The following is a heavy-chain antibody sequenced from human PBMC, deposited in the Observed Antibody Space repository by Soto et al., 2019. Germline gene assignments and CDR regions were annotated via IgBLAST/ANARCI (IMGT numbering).Heavy chain of an antibody. CDR3: ARDYSLDTAMGTFDY. D-gene: IGHD5-18*01. CDR2: ISYDGSNK. Sequence: VQLVESGGGVVQPGRSLRLSCAASGFTFSSYAMHWVRQAPGKGLEWVAVISYDGSNKYYADSVKGRFTISRDNSKNTLYLQMNRLRAEDTAVYYCARDYSLDTAMGTFDYWGQGTLVTVSS. J-gene: IGHJ4*02. CDR1: GFTFSSYA. V-gene: IGHV3-30-3*01.